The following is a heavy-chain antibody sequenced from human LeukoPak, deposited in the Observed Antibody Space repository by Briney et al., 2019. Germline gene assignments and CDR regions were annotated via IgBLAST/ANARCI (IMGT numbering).Heavy chain of an antibody. V-gene: IGHV4-31*03. D-gene: IGHD3-22*01. J-gene: IGHJ3*02. CDR3: ARYYYDSSGYYAFDI. CDR1: GGSISSGGYY. CDR2: IYYSGST. Sequence: SETLPLTCTVSGGSISSGGYYWSWIRQHPGKGLEWIGYIYYSGSTYYNPSLKSRVTISVDTSKNQFSLKLSSVTAADTAVYYCARYYYDSSGYYAFDIWGQGTMVTVSS.